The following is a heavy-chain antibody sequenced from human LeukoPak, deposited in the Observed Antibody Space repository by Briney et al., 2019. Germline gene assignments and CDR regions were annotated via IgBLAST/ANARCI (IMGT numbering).Heavy chain of an antibody. CDR3: ARGRYTYWHFDY. CDR1: GGSFSGYY. Sequence: SETLSLTCAVYGGSFSGYYWRWIRQPPGKGLEWIGEINHSGSTNYNPSLKSRVTISVDTSKNQFSLKLSSVTAADTAVYYCARGRYTYWHFDYWGQGTLVTVSS. J-gene: IGHJ4*02. D-gene: IGHD1-1*01. CDR2: INHSGST. V-gene: IGHV4-34*01.